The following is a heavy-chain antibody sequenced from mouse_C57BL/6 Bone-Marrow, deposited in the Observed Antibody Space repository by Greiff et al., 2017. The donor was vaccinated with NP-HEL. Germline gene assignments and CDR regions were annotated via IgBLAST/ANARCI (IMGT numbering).Heavy chain of an antibody. CDR1: GFTFSDYG. CDR3: ARSYDYDENFYY. V-gene: IGHV5-17*01. D-gene: IGHD2-4*01. J-gene: IGHJ2*01. CDR2: ISSGSSTI. Sequence: EVMLVESGGGLVKPGGSLKLSCAASGFTFSDYGMHWVRQAPEKGLEWVAYISSGSSTIYYADTVKGRFTISRDNAKNTLFLQMTSLRSEDTAMYYCARSYDYDENFYYWGQGTTLTVSS.